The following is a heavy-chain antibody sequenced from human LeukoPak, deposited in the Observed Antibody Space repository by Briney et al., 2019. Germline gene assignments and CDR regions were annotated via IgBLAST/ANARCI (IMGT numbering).Heavy chain of an antibody. Sequence: PGGSLRLSCAASGFTFSDYYMSWIRQAPGKGLEWVSYISSSGSTIYYADSVKGRFTISRDNAQNSLYLQMNSLRAEDTAVYYCARSLYYYDSSGSDYWGQGTLVTVSS. D-gene: IGHD3-22*01. CDR3: ARSLYYYDSSGSDY. V-gene: IGHV3-11*04. CDR1: GFTFSDYY. CDR2: ISSSGSTI. J-gene: IGHJ4*02.